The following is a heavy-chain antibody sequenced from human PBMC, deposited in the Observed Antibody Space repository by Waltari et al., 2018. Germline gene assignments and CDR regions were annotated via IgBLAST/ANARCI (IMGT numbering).Heavy chain of an antibody. Sequence: QLQLQASGPGLVKPPGTLSLSCAVSGDSVSTTYWWSWVRQSPQKGLEWIGQVHGSGRTNYNPSFARRRTMSLDTSKNQFSLKVTSATAADTAVYYCARDRGRGLYLDTWGPGTLVTVSP. J-gene: IGHJ5*02. V-gene: IGHV4-4*03. CDR2: VHGSGRT. CDR1: GDSVSTTYW. CDR3: ARDRGRGLYLDT. D-gene: IGHD2-15*01.